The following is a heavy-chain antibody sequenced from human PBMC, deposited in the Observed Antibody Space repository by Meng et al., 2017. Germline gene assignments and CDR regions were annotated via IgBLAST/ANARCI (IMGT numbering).Heavy chain of an antibody. J-gene: IGHJ4*02. CDR3: ARATYYYDSSGLDY. CDR1: GFTFSSYA. Sequence: GESLKISCAASGFTFSSYAMSWVRQAPGKGLEWVSSISSSSSYIYYADSVKGRFTISRDNAKNSLYLQMNSLRAEDTAVYYCARATYYYDSSGLDYWGQGTLITVSS. V-gene: IGHV3-21*01. CDR2: ISSSSSYI. D-gene: IGHD3-22*01.